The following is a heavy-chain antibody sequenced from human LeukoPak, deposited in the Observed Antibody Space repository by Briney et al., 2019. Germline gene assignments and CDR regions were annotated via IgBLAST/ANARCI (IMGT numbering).Heavy chain of an antibody. J-gene: IGHJ4*02. CDR1: GFTFSSYA. Sequence: GSLRLSCAASGFTFSSYAMHWVRQAPGKGLEWVSVIYSGGSTYYADSVKGRFTISRDNSKNTLYLQMNSLRAEDTAVYYCARDPSGSRGRDWGQGTLVTVSS. CDR2: IYSGGST. D-gene: IGHD1-26*01. V-gene: IGHV3-53*01. CDR3: ARDPSGSRGRD.